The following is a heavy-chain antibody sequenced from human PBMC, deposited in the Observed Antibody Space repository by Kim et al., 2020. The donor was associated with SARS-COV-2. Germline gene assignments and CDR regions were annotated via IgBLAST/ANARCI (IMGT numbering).Heavy chain of an antibody. CDR3: ARPPPSRYQPMDG. V-gene: IGHV4-61*01. D-gene: IGHD2-2*01. Sequence: SETLSLTCTVSGGSVSSGSYYWSWIRQPPGKGLEWIGNIYYGGSTKYNPSLKSRVSISVDTSKNQFSLELGSVTAADTAVYYCARPPPSRYQPMDGWGPG. CDR1: GGSVSSGSYY. J-gene: IGHJ6*02. CDR2: IYYGGST.